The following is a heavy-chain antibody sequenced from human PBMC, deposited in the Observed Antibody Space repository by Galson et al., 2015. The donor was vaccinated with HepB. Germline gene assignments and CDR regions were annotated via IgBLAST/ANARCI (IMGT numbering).Heavy chain of an antibody. CDR2: ISSSSSTI. V-gene: IGHV3-48*01. J-gene: IGHJ4*01. CDR3: RYFDWLWGIDY. CDR1: GFTFSSYS. Sequence: SLRLSCAASGFTFSSYSMNWVRQAPGKGLEWVSYISSSSSTIYYADSVKGRFTISRDNAKNSLYLQMNSLRAEDTAVYYCRYFDWLWGIDYWGHGTLVTVSS. D-gene: IGHD3-9*01.